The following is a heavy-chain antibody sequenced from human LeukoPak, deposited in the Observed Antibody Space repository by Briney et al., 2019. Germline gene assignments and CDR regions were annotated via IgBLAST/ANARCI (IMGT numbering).Heavy chain of an antibody. CDR1: GFTFSSYG. V-gene: IGHV3-23*01. D-gene: IGHD3-10*01. CDR2: ISGSGGST. Sequence: GTLRLSCAASGFTFSSYGMSWVRQAPGKGLEWVSAISGSGGSTYYADSVKGRFTISRDNSKNTLYLQMNSLRAEDTAVYYCARTSDYYGSGSYDYWGQGTLVTVSS. CDR3: ARTSDYYGSGSYDY. J-gene: IGHJ4*02.